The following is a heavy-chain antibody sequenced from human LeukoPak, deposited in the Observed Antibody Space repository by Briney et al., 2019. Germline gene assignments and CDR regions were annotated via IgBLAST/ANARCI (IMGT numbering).Heavy chain of an antibody. V-gene: IGHV3-7*01. CDR1: EFIFSNFW. CDR3: ARGGHHGDYWYFDL. CDR2: IKQDGSEK. Sequence: GGSLRLSCSASEFIFSNFWMSWVRQAPGKGPEWVANIKQDGSEKYYVDSVRGRFTISRDNAKNSLHLQMDSLRAEDTAVYYCARGGHHGDYWYFDLWGRGTPVTVSS. J-gene: IGHJ2*01. D-gene: IGHD4-17*01.